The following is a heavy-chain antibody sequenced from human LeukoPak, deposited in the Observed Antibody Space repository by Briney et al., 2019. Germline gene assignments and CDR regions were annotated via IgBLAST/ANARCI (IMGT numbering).Heavy chain of an antibody. V-gene: IGHV1-2*02. CDR3: VPSNNWAYYFDY. D-gene: IGHD1-1*01. J-gene: IGHJ4*02. CDR1: GYTFTGYY. Sequence: ASVKVSCKTSGYTFTGYYMHWVRQAPGQGLEWMGWINPNSGGTNYEQKFQGRVTMTRDTSISTAYMELSRLRSDDTAVYYCVPSNNWAYYFDYWGQGTLVTVSS. CDR2: INPNSGGT.